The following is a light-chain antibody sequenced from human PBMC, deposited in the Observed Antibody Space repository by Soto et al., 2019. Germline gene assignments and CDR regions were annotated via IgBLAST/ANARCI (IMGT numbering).Light chain of an antibody. CDR1: SSDVGGYNY. V-gene: IGLV2-14*01. CDR2: EVS. Sequence: QSALTQPASVSGSPGQSITISCTGTSSDVGGYNYVSWYQQHPGKAPKLMIYEVSNRPSGVSNRFSGSKSGNTASLTISGLQAEDEADYYCNSYTSSSTVVFGGGTKLTDL. CDR3: NSYTSSSTVV. J-gene: IGLJ3*02.